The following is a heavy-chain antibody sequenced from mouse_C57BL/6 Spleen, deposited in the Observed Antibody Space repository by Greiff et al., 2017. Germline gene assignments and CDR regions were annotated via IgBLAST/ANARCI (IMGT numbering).Heavy chain of an antibody. Sequence: VKLQESGPELVKPGASVKISCKASGYAFSSSWMTWVKQRPGKGLEWIGRIYPGDGDTNYNGKFKGKATLTADKSSSTAYMQLSSLTSEDSAVYFCARGGTAHYPAFDYWGQGTTVTVSS. D-gene: IGHD3-2*02. CDR1: GYAFSSSW. J-gene: IGHJ2*01. CDR2: IYPGDGDT. CDR3: ARGGTAHYPAFDY. V-gene: IGHV1-82*01.